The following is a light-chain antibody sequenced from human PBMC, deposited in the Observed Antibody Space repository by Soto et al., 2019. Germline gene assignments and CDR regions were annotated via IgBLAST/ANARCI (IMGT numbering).Light chain of an antibody. J-gene: IGKJ2*01. CDR2: AAS. Sequence: DIQMTQSPSSLSASVGDSVTITCQASQDIYDYLNWYQHKPGKAPRLLIYAASNLETGVPSRFSGSGSRTDFTFTINSLQPEDIATYYCQQYDNSPMFTFGRGTKVEI. CDR3: QQYDNSPMFT. V-gene: IGKV1-33*01. CDR1: QDIYDY.